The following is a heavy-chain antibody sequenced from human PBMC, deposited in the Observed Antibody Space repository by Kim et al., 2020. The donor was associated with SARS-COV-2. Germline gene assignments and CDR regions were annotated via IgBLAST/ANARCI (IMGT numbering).Heavy chain of an antibody. CDR1: GFTFSSYA. CDR3: AKGPKYYYGSGSKNYYGMDV. CDR2: ISGSGGST. V-gene: IGHV3-23*01. D-gene: IGHD3-10*01. Sequence: GGSLRLSCAASGFTFSSYAMSWVRQAPGKGLEWVSAISGSGGSTYYADSVKGRFTISRDNSKNTLYLQMNSLRAEDTAVYYCAKGPKYYYGSGSKNYYGMDVWGQGTTVTVSS. J-gene: IGHJ6*02.